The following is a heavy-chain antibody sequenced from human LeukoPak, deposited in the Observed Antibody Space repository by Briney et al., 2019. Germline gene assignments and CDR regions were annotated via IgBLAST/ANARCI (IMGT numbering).Heavy chain of an antibody. J-gene: IGHJ4*02. D-gene: IGHD4-23*01. CDR1: GYNFPTYW. CDR2: IYPGDSDT. V-gene: IGHV5-51*01. Sequence: GESLKISCQGSGYNFPTYWIGWVRQMPGKGLEWMGIIYPGDSDTRYSPSFQGQVTISADKSMRTTYLQWTSLKASDAAMYYCARRDFGGNSHFDYWGQGTLVTVSP. CDR3: ARRDFGGNSHFDY.